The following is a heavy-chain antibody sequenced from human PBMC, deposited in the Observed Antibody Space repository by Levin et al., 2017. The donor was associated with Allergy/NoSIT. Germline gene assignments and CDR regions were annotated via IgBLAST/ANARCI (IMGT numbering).Heavy chain of an antibody. D-gene: IGHD2-2*01. Sequence: PSQTLSLTCAASGFTFSNSWMHWVRQAPGKGLVWVSHINSDGSNTNYADSVKGRFTISRDNAKNTLYLQMNSLRDEDTAVYYCARGGCSSTSCLDNWGQGTLVTVSP. CDR2: INSDGSNT. J-gene: IGHJ4*02. CDR1: GFTFSNSW. V-gene: IGHV3-74*01. CDR3: ARGGCSSTSCLDN.